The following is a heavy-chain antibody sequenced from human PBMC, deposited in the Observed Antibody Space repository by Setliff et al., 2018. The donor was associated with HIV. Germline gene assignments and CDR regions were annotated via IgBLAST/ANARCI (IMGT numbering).Heavy chain of an antibody. Sequence: SETLSLTCTVSGGSISSYYWSWIRQTPGKGLEWIGYIYYSGSTNYNPSLKSRVTISVDASKNHFPLKLRSVTAADTAVYYCARAYSGSFDYWGQGTLVTVSS. D-gene: IGHD1-26*01. CDR3: ARAYSGSFDY. J-gene: IGHJ4*02. CDR1: GGSISSYY. CDR2: IYYSGST. V-gene: IGHV4-59*01.